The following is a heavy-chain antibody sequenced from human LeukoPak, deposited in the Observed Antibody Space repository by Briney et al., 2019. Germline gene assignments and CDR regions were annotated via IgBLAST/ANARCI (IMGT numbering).Heavy chain of an antibody. CDR1: GGSISIYY. D-gene: IGHD2-21*01. CDR2: IYNSGST. V-gene: IGHV4-59*12. Sequence: SETLSLTCSVSGGSISIYYWSWIRQAPGKGLEWIGYIYNSGSTRYIPSLDSRVAISVDTSKNQFSLKVTSMTAADTAVYYCARDKGGGDGMDVWGQGTTVTVSS. CDR3: ARDKGGGDGMDV. J-gene: IGHJ6*02.